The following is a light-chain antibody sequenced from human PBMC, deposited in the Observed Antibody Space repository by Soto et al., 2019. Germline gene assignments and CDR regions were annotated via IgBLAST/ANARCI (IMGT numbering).Light chain of an antibody. Sequence: DIVMTQSPDSLAVSLGETATINCKSSQSILYSSNNKNYLTWYQQKPGQPPKLLIYWASTRESGVPDRSSGSGSGTDFTLTISRLQAEDVAVYYCQQYYSSPLTFGGGTKVEIK. CDR3: QQYYSSPLT. J-gene: IGKJ4*01. V-gene: IGKV4-1*01. CDR1: QSILYSSNNKNY. CDR2: WAS.